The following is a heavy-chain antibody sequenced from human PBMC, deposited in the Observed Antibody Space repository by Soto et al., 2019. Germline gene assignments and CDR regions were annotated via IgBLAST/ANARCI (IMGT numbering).Heavy chain of an antibody. J-gene: IGHJ6*02. CDR1: GGSISSSSYY. CDR2: IYYSGST. Sequence: SETLSLTCTVSGGSISSSSYYWGWIRQPPGKGLEWIGSIYYSGSTYYNPSLKSRVTISVDTSKNQFSLKLSSVTAADTAVYYCARRSRGLQIRGMDVWGQGTTVTVSS. V-gene: IGHV4-39*01. D-gene: IGHD3-10*01. CDR3: ARRSRGLQIRGMDV.